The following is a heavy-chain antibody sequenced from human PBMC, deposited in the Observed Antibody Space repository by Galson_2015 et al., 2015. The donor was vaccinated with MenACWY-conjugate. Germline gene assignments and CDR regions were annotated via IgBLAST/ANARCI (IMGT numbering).Heavy chain of an antibody. CDR3: AKTRGASFYFDS. J-gene: IGHJ4*02. D-gene: IGHD1-26*01. CDR2: INPGGSST. V-gene: IGHV3-74*01. Sequence: SLRLSCAASGFIFNTYWMHWVRQAPGKGLVWVSRINPGGSSTTYADSVKDRFTISRDNAKKTLYLQMNSLRPEDTAVFYCAKTRGASFYFDSWGQGTLVTVSS. CDR1: GFIFNTYW.